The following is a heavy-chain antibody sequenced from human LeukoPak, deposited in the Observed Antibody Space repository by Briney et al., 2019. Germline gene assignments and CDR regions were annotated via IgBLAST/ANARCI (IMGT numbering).Heavy chain of an antibody. Sequence: GESLDISCKCSGYTLPNYWIGWVLQMPGPSVEWMGIIYPGDSDTTYSPSFQGEVTISADKSISTTYLQWSSLKASDTPMYYCARRNGDYAVDYCGQGTLGTVSS. CDR3: ARRNGDYAVDY. J-gene: IGHJ4*02. CDR2: IYPGDSDT. CDR1: GYTLPNYW. V-gene: IGHV5-51*01. D-gene: IGHD4-17*01.